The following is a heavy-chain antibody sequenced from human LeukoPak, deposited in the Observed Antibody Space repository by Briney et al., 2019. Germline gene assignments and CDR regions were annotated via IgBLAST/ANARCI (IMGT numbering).Heavy chain of an antibody. Sequence: GASVKVSCKASGYTFTSYYMHWVRQAPGQGLEWMGIINPSGGSTSYAQKFQGRVTMTRDTSTSAVYMELSSLRSEDTAVYYCARDRRSGWYDYWGQGTLVTVSS. J-gene: IGHJ4*02. V-gene: IGHV1-46*01. D-gene: IGHD6-19*01. CDR3: ARDRRSGWYDY. CDR1: GYTFTSYY. CDR2: INPSGGST.